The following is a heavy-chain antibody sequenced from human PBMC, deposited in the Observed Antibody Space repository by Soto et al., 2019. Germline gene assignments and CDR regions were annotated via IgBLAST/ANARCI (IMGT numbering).Heavy chain of an antibody. D-gene: IGHD3-22*01. V-gene: IGHV1-2*02. CDR1: GYTFTGYY. CDR2: INPNSGGT. Sequence: ASVEVSCKASGYTFTGYYMHWVRQAPGQGLEWMGWINPNSGGTNYAQKFQGRVTMTRDTSISTAYMELSRVRSDDTAVYYCARXLYSSGYYYSNQNWFEPWGQGTLVTVSS. CDR3: ARXLYSSGYYYSNQNWFEP. J-gene: IGHJ5*02.